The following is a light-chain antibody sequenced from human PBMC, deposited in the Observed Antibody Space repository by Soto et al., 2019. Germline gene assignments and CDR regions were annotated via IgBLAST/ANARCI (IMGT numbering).Light chain of an antibody. CDR3: ATWDDSLNAWV. J-gene: IGLJ3*02. V-gene: IGLV1-44*01. CDR1: NSNIGSYT. CDR2: SDN. Sequence: QSVLTQPPSASGTPGQRVTISCSGRNSNIGSYTVNWYLQLPGTAPKLLSYSDNQRPSGVPDRFSGSKSGTSASLAISGLQSEDEADYYCATWDDSLNAWVFGGGTKVTVL.